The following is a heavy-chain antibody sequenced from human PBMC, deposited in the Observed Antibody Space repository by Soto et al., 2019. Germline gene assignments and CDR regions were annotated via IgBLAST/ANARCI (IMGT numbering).Heavy chain of an antibody. CDR1: RASIYTYS. CDR3: ATIVGANDY. CDR2: IYSSGSA. D-gene: IGHD1-26*01. J-gene: IGHJ4*02. Sequence: SETLSLTCTVSRASIYTYSWTWIRQPAGKGLQWIGHIYSSGSANYSPSLKSRVSMSVDSSKNQISLKLGSVTAADTAVYYCATIVGANDYWGQGTLVTVSS. V-gene: IGHV4-4*07.